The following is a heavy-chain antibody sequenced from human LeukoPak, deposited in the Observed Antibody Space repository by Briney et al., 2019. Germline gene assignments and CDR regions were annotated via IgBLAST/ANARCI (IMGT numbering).Heavy chain of an antibody. J-gene: IGHJ5*02. D-gene: IGHD3-10*01. Sequence: ASVKVSCKASGYTFTSYDINWVRQATGQGLEWMGGMNPNSGNTGYAQKFQGRVTITRNTSISTAYMELSSLRSEDTAVYYCARDPTYGSGSYYNWFDPWGQGTLVTVSS. CDR3: ARDPTYGSGSYYNWFDP. V-gene: IGHV1-8*03. CDR2: MNPNSGNT. CDR1: GYTFTSYD.